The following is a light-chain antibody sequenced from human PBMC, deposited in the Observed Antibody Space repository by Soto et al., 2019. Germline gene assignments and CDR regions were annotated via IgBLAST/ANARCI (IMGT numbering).Light chain of an antibody. V-gene: IGLV2-8*01. CDR3: SSYVASNNLRV. CDR1: GSDFGAYKY. J-gene: IGLJ1*01. Sequence: QSVLTQPPSASASPGQSVSISCTGTGSDFGAYKYVSWYQQHPGKAPKLIIYEVNQRPSGVPDRFSGSKSGNTASLTVSGLQAEDEADYYCSSYVASNNLRVFGTGTKV. CDR2: EVN.